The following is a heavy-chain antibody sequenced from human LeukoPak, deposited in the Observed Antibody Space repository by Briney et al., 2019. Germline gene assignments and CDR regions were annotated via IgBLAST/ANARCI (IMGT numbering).Heavy chain of an antibody. CDR1: GFTFGNYW. CDR2: IKQDGSEK. CDR3: AKEHYYDSSGPPWYFDL. D-gene: IGHD3-22*01. V-gene: IGHV3-7*01. J-gene: IGHJ2*01. Sequence: PGGSLRLSCAASGFTFGNYWMSWVRQAPGKGLEWVANIKQDGSEKYYVDSVKGRFTISRDNAKNSLYLQMDSLRAEDTAVYYCAKEHYYDSSGPPWYFDLWGRGTLVTVSS.